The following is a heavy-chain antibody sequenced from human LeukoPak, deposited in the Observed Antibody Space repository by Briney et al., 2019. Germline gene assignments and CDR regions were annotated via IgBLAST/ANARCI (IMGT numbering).Heavy chain of an antibody. CDR3: AKDPVRTARTLWYFDY. CDR1: GFTFSSYA. J-gene: IGHJ4*02. V-gene: IGHV3-23*01. CDR2: ISGSGGST. D-gene: IGHD6-6*01. Sequence: GGSLRLSCAASGFTFSSYAMSWVRQAPGKGLEGVSAISGSGGSTYYADSVKGRFTISRDNSKNTLYLQMNSLRAEDTAVYYCAKDPVRTARTLWYFDYWGQGTLVTVSS.